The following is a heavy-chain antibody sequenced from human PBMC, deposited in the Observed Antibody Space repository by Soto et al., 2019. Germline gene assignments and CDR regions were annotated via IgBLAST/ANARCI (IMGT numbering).Heavy chain of an antibody. CDR3: ASSSDGCNSNSCDFFDY. CDR1: GGSVSSGSYD. J-gene: IGHJ4*02. D-gene: IGHD2-2*01. V-gene: IGHV4-61*01. CDR2: IYYSGST. Sequence: PSETLSLTCTVSGGSVSSGSYDWTWLPQAPGRGLEWVGYIYYSGSTNYNPSLKSRVTISVNTTKNQFSLKLSSGTAAATAVYYCASSSDGCNSNSCDFFDYRAQGTLDTVSA.